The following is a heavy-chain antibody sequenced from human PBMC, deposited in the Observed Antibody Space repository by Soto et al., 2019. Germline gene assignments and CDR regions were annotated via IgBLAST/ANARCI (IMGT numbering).Heavy chain of an antibody. V-gene: IGHV1-69*06. J-gene: IGHJ4*02. Sequence: SVKLSCKTPTLTFSSYGISFSLQAPEEGLEWNGGIIHIFGTENYAQKFQGRVTITADKSTSTAYMELSSLRSEDTAVYYCALSGYDYVVVDYWGQGTLVTVSS. CDR3: ALSGYDYVVVDY. D-gene: IGHD5-12*01. CDR1: TLTFSSYG. CDR2: IIHIFGTE.